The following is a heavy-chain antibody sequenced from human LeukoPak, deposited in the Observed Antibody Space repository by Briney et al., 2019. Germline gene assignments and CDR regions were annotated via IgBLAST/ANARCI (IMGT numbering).Heavy chain of an antibody. V-gene: IGHV4-39*07. J-gene: IGHJ3*02. CDR3: AREEGGSTSLDI. CDR1: GGSISSSSYY. D-gene: IGHD2-2*01. CDR2: IYYSGTT. Sequence: SETLSLTCTVSGGSISSSSYYWGWIRQPPGRGLEWIGTIYYSGTTYYNPSLESRVTISVDTSKNQFSLKLSSVTAADTAVYYCAREEGGSTSLDIWGQGTMVTVSS.